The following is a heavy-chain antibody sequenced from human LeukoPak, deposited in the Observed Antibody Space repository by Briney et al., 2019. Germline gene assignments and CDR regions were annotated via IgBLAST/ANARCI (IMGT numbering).Heavy chain of an antibody. D-gene: IGHD1-26*01. J-gene: IGHJ4*02. Sequence: SETLSLTCTVSGGSISSSSYYWGWIRQPPGKGLEWIGSIYSSGSTYYSPSLESRVTISVDTSKNQFSLKLSSVTAADTAVYYCARHGSSSPPGYWGQGTLVTVSS. CDR2: IYSSGST. V-gene: IGHV4-39*01. CDR3: ARHGSSSPPGY. CDR1: GGSISSSSYY.